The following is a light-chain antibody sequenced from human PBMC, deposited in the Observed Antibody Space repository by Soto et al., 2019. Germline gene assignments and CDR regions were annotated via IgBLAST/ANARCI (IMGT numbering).Light chain of an antibody. V-gene: IGKV3-20*01. CDR3: QQYWTSPYT. CDR2: GAS. CDR1: QRLSSNS. Sequence: EIVLTQSPGTLSLSPGERATLSCGASQRLSSNSLAWYQQKPGQAPRLLIYGASSRATGIPDRFSGSGSGTDFTLTISRLEPKDFAVYYWQQYWTSPYTFGQGTKLEIK. J-gene: IGKJ2*01.